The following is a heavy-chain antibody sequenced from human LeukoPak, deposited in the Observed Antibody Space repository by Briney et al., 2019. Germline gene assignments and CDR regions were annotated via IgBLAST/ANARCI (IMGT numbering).Heavy chain of an antibody. Sequence: LRLSCAASGFTFSSSAMSWVRQAPGKGLEWIGSIYHSGSTYYNPSLKSRVTISVDTSRNQFSLNLSSVTAADTAVYYCARHYGPWGQGTLVAVSS. CDR1: GFTFSSSA. V-gene: IGHV4-30-2*03. CDR2: IYHSGST. D-gene: IGHD4-17*01. CDR3: ARHYGP. J-gene: IGHJ5*02.